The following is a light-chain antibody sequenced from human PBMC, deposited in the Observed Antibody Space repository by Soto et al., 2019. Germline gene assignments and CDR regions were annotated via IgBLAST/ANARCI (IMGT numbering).Light chain of an antibody. CDR2: KAS. CDR1: QSVSSW. J-gene: IGKJ1*01. Sequence: DIQMTQSPSTLSASVGDRVTITCRASQSVSSWLAWYQQKPGKAPNLLIYKASILESGVPSTFSGSGSGTEFTHTIDSLQTDDFATYYCQQYNSYPWTFGQGTKVEIK. CDR3: QQYNSYPWT. V-gene: IGKV1-5*03.